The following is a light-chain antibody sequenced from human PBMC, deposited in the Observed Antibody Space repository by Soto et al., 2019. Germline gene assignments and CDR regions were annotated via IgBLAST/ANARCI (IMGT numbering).Light chain of an antibody. CDR1: QSLVHSDGIAY. Sequence: DVVMTQSPLSLPVTLGQPASISCRSNQSLVHSDGIAYFSWFQQRPGRSPRRLIYKASNRDSVVTARFRGSGSGTDFALKISRVEAHYVGVYYCMQGRYWPIPFGHGTRVVIK. V-gene: IGKV2-30*02. J-gene: IGKJ5*01. CDR3: MQGRYWPIP. CDR2: KAS.